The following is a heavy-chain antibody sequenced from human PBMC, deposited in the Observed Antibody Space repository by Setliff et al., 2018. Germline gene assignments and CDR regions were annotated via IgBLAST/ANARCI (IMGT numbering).Heavy chain of an antibody. Sequence: PSETLSLTGNVSGGSISSRTYYWCWIRPPAGKGLEWIGHIYTSWSTNYNPSLKSRVTMSVDTTKNQFSLKLTSVTAADTAVYYCARVSGFLYVDVWGKGTTVTVSS. V-gene: IGHV4-61*09. CDR2: IYTSWST. D-gene: IGHD3-3*01. CDR3: ARVSGFLYVDV. J-gene: IGHJ6*03. CDR1: GGSISSRTYY.